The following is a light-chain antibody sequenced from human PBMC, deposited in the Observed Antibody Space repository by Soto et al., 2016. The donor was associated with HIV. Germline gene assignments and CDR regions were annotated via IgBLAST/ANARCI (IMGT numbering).Light chain of an antibody. CDR3: YSAADNNLGV. V-gene: IGLV3-21*03. CDR1: TIGTKN. J-gene: IGLJ1*01. CDR2: DDS. Sequence: SYVLTQPPLVSVAPGKTARITCGENTIGTKNVHWYQQKPGQAPVLVVYDDSDRPSGIPERFSGSSSGTTVTLTISGAQVEDEADYYCYSAADNNLGVFGTGTKVTV.